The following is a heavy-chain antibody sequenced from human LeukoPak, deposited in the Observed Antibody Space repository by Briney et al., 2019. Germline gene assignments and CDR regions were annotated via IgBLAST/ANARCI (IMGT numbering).Heavy chain of an antibody. V-gene: IGHV3-23*01. CDR2: ISATGGTT. Sequence: GGSLRLSCAASGFTFSSYAMSWVRQAPGKGLGWVSHISATGGTTYYADSVKGRFTISRDNSKNTLYLQMNSLRAEDTALYYCARQIGGNYYYYGMDVWGQVTTVTVSS. D-gene: IGHD2-15*01. CDR1: GFTFSSYA. J-gene: IGHJ6*02. CDR3: ARQIGGNYYYYGMDV.